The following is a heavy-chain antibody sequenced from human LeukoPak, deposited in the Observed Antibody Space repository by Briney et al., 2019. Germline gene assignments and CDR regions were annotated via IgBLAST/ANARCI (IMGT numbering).Heavy chain of an antibody. CDR3: TRDWDATSMTPNFDY. Sequence: PGGSLRLSCAASGFTFNKYSMNWVRQAPGKGLEWVSYISCSSSTIYYADSVKGRFTISRDNARNSLYLQMHSLRAEDTAVYYCTRDWDATSMTPNFDYWGQGALVTVSS. J-gene: IGHJ4*02. V-gene: IGHV3-48*01. CDR1: GFTFNKYS. D-gene: IGHD5-18*01. CDR2: ISCSSSTI.